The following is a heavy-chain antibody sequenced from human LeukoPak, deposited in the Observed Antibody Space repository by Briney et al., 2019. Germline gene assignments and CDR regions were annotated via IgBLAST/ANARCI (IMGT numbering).Heavy chain of an antibody. Sequence: GGSLRLSCTASGFTVGDYAMSWVRQAPGKGLEWVGFIRSKAYGGTTEYAASVKGRFTISRDDSKSIAYLQMNSLKTEDTAVYYCTREDCSSTSCYSDYWGQGTLVTVSS. V-gene: IGHV3-49*04. D-gene: IGHD2-2*01. CDR1: GFTVGDYA. J-gene: IGHJ4*02. CDR2: IRSKAYGGTT. CDR3: TREDCSSTSCYSDY.